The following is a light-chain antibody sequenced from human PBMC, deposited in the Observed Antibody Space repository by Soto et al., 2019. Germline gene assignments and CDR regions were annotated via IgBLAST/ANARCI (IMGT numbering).Light chain of an antibody. CDR3: ETWDTDTRV. Sequence: QSVLTQSSSASASLGSSVKLTCTLNTRHSTYIIAWHQQQPGQAPRYLMKLEHSGRYSKESGVPDRFSGSSSGADRYLTISNLQFEDEGNYFCETWDTDTRVFGGGTKLTVL. V-gene: IGLV4-60*02. J-gene: IGLJ3*02. CDR2: LEHSGRY. CDR1: TRHSTYI.